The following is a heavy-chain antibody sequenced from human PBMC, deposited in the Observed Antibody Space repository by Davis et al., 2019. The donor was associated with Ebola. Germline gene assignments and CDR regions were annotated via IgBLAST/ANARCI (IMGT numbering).Heavy chain of an antibody. J-gene: IGHJ6*02. CDR1: GFTFSSYA. CDR2: ISSSSSYI. CDR3: AGGYQLLYRVYYYYGMDV. Sequence: GGSLRLSCAASGFTFSSYAMSWVRQAPGKGLEWVSSISSSSSYIYYADSVKGRFTISRDNAKNSLYLQMNSLRAEDTAVYYCAGGYQLLYRVYYYYGMDVWGQGTTVTVSS. D-gene: IGHD2-2*02. V-gene: IGHV3-21*01.